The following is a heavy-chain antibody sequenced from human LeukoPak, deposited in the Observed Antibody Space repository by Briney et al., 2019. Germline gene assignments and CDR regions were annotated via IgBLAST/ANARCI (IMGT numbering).Heavy chain of an antibody. CDR3: ARVGEQLEFDY. V-gene: IGHV4-34*01. J-gene: IGHJ4*02. D-gene: IGHD6-6*01. Sequence: PSETLSLTCAVYGGSFSGYYWSWIRQPPGKGLEWIGEINHSGSTFYNPSVKSRVTISVDTSRNQFSLNLNSMTAADTAVFYCARVGEQLEFDYWGQGTLVTVSS. CDR1: GGSFSGYY. CDR2: INHSGST.